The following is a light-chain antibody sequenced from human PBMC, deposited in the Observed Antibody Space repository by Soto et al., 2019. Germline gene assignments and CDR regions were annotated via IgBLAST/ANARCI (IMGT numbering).Light chain of an antibody. CDR2: EVS. Sequence: QSALTQPASVSGSPGQSITISCTGTSSDVGSYNYVSWYQQHPGKAPKLMIYEVSNRPSGVSNRFSGSKSGNTASLTISGLQAEDEADYYCSSYTISITVFGTGTK. V-gene: IGLV2-14*01. J-gene: IGLJ1*01. CDR1: SSDVGSYNY. CDR3: SSYTISITV.